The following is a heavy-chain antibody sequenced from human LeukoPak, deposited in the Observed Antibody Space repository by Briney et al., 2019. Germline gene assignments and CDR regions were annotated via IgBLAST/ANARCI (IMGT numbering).Heavy chain of an antibody. D-gene: IGHD2-8*01. V-gene: IGHV4-4*07. CDR3: ARSTYAYFDY. Sequence: PSETLSLTXTVSGGSISSYYWSWIGQPAGKGLEWIGRIYASGSTNYNPSLKSRVTMSVDTSKNQFSLKLSSVTAADTAGYYCARSTYAYFDYWGQGTLVTVSS. CDR1: GGSISSYY. J-gene: IGHJ4*02. CDR2: IYASGST.